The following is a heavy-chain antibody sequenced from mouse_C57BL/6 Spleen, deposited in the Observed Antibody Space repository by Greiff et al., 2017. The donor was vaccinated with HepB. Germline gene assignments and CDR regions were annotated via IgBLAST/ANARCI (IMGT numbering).Heavy chain of an antibody. CDR3: AREGDYFYAMDY. D-gene: IGHD1-1*01. CDR1: GISITTGNYR. V-gene: IGHV3-5*01. CDR2: IYYSGTI. J-gene: IGHJ4*01. Sequence: DVQLQESGPGLVKPSQTVFLTCTVTGISITTGNYRWSWIRQFPGNKLEWIGYIYYSGTITYNPSLTSRTTITRDTPKNQFFLEMNSLTAEDTATYYCAREGDYFYAMDYWGQGTSVTVSS.